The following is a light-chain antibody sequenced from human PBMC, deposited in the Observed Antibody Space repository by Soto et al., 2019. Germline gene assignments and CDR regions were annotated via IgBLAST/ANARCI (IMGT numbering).Light chain of an antibody. Sequence: DVQITQSPSSLSAFVGDRVTITCRASQGIAPYLAWFQQKPGKVPKLLIYATSTLQSGVPSRFSGSGSGTDFTLTISSLQPEDVGTYYCQKYNSAPLTFGGGTKVEIK. CDR2: ATS. CDR1: QGIAPY. V-gene: IGKV1-27*01. CDR3: QKYNSAPLT. J-gene: IGKJ4*01.